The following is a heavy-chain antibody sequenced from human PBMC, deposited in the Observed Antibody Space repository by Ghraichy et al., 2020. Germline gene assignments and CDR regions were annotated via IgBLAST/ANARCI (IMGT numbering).Heavy chain of an antibody. D-gene: IGHD6-6*01. CDR2: IKQDGSEK. V-gene: IGHV3-7*03. J-gene: IGHJ6*02. CDR3: AREGARLGLYYYYYYGMDV. Sequence: GGSLRLSCAASGFTFSSYWMSWVRQAPGKGLEWVANIKQDGSEKYYVDSVKGRFTISRDNAKNSLYLQMNSLRAEDTAVYYCAREGARLGLYYYYYYGMDVWGQGTTVTVSS. CDR1: GFTFSSYW.